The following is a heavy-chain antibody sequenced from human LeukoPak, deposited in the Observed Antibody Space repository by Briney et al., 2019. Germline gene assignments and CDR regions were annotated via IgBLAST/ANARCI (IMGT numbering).Heavy chain of an antibody. CDR1: GFTFSSYA. CDR3: ARDKVVRYSYGPPDY. J-gene: IGHJ4*02. D-gene: IGHD5-18*01. CDR2: ISGSGGST. Sequence: GGSLRLSCAASGFTFSSYAMSWVRQAPGKGLEWVSAISGSGGSTYYADSVKGRFTISRDNSKNTLYLQMNSLRAEDTAVYYCARDKVVRYSYGPPDYWGQGTLVTVSS. V-gene: IGHV3-23*01.